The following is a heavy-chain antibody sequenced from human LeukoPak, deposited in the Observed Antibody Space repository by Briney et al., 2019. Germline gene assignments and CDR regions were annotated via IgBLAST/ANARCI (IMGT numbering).Heavy chain of an antibody. D-gene: IGHD3-10*01. Sequence: PGGSLRLSCAASGFTFSSYSMNWVRRAPGKGLEWVSSISSSSSYIYYADSVKGRFTISRDNAKNSLYLQMNSLRAEDTAVYYCARDRSPRGVIITRSYGMDVWGQGTTVTVSS. CDR1: GFTFSSYS. V-gene: IGHV3-21*01. CDR3: ARDRSPRGVIITRSYGMDV. J-gene: IGHJ6*02. CDR2: ISSSSSYI.